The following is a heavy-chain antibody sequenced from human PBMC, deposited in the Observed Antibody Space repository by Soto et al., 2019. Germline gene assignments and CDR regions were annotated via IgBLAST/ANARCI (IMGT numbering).Heavy chain of an antibody. J-gene: IGHJ6*01. CDR1: GGSISNNNW. D-gene: IGHD2-8*01. CDR3: SRDNPPANTNNYYYGLDV. Sequence: PSETLSLTCDVSGGSISNNNWWTWLRQSPGQGLEWIGEIFHNGSTNYNPSLKSRVTMSVDKSKNQFSLRLSSVTAADTAVYYCSRDNPPANTNNYYYGLDVWGPGTTVTVSS. CDR2: IFHNGST. V-gene: IGHV4-4*02.